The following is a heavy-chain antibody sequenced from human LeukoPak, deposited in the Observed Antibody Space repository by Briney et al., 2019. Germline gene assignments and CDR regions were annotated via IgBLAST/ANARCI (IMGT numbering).Heavy chain of an antibody. CDR1: GFTFSRNW. J-gene: IGHJ4*02. CDR2: INSDGSIT. V-gene: IGHV3-74*01. Sequence: QSGGSLRLSCAASGFTFSRNWMHWGPQAPGKGLVWVSRINSDGSITNYADSVKGRFTISRDNAKNTLYLQMSSLRAEDTAVYYCAKIDAYWGQGTLVTVSS. CDR3: AKIDAY.